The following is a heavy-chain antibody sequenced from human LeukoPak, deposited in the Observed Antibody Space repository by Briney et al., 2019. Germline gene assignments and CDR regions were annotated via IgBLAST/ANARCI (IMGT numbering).Heavy chain of an antibody. CDR2: ISSSADTI. CDR1: GFTFSHFA. Sequence: GGSLRLSCATSGFTFSHFAMSWVRQAPGKGLESVSFISSSADTILYADSVKGRFTISRDNGKNALYLQMNSLRAEDTAVYYCTKERGSYWGQGTLVTVSS. CDR3: TKERGSY. J-gene: IGHJ4*02. V-gene: IGHV3-48*03.